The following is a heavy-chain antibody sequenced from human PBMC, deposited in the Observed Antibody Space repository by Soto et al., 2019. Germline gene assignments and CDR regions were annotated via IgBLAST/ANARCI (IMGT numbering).Heavy chain of an antibody. D-gene: IGHD2-8*01. CDR2: IKSEAYGGVI. Sequence: EVQLVESGGGLVKPGGSLRLSCAGSGFTFSNAWMSWVRRAPGKGLEWVGRIKSEAYGGVIDYAAPVKGRFTISRDDSKNTLFLQMNNLRAEDTAVYSCTTTKGRLEPPTNDFRGQGTQVIVSS. V-gene: IGHV3-15*01. CDR1: GFTFSNAW. J-gene: IGHJ4*02. CDR3: TTTKGRLEPPTNDF.